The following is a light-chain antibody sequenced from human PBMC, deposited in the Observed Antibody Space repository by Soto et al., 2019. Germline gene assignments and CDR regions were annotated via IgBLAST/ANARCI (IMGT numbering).Light chain of an antibody. Sequence: QSALTQPASVSGSPGQSITISCSGTTNDVGGYNYVSWYQQHPGKAPKLLIYGVTDRPSGVSSRFSGSKSGNAASLTISGLQAGDEGDYYCSSYTSSYTWVFGGGTKLTLL. CDR1: TNDVGGYNY. V-gene: IGLV2-14*03. CDR2: GVT. CDR3: SSYTSSYTWV. J-gene: IGLJ3*02.